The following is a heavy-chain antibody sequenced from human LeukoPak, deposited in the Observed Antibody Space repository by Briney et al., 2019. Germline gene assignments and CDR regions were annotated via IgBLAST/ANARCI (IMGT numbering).Heavy chain of an antibody. D-gene: IGHD1-26*01. V-gene: IGHV4-59*08. J-gene: IGHJ6*02. CDR2: IYYSGST. CDR3: ARRSISGSYGMDV. CDR1: GGSISSYY. Sequence: SETLSLTCTVSGGSISSYYWSWIRQPPGKGLEWIGYIYYSGSTNYNPSLKSRVTISVDTSKNQFSLKLSSVTAADTAVYYCARRSISGSYGMDVWGQGTTVTVSS.